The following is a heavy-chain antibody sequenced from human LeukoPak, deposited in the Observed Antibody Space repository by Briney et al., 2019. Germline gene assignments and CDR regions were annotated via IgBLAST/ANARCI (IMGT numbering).Heavy chain of an antibody. D-gene: IGHD6-6*01. CDR3: TRRAPGITAGREIDY. CDR1: GYSFTTYW. Sequence: GESLKISCKGSGYSFTTYWIGWVRQMPGKGLEWMGIIYPADSDVKYSPSFQGQVTISADKSISTAYLQWSSLKASGTAMYYCTRRAPGITAGREIDYWGQGTLVTVSS. V-gene: IGHV5-51*01. CDR2: IYPADSDV. J-gene: IGHJ4*02.